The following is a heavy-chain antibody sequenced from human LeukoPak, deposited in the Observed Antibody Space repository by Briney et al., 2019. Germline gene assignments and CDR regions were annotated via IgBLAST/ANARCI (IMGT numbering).Heavy chain of an antibody. V-gene: IGHV3-53*01. J-gene: IGHJ4*02. CDR2: IFSGGST. CDR1: GFTVSSNY. Sequence: PGGSLRPSCAASGFTVSSNYMSWVRQAPGKGLEWVSVIFSGGSTYYAGSVKGRFTISRDNSKNTLYLQMNSLRAEDTAVYFCARGGLSIMGYWGQGTLVTVSS. D-gene: IGHD2/OR15-2a*01. CDR3: ARGGLSIMGY.